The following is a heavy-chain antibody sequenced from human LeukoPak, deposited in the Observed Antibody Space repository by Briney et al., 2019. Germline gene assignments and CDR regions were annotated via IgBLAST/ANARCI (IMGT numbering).Heavy chain of an antibody. V-gene: IGHV3-21*04. D-gene: IGHD3-22*01. J-gene: IGHJ5*02. CDR3: AKEALGYYDSSGYYP. Sequence: GGSLRLSCAASGFTFSSYSMNWVRQAPGKGLEWVSSIGSSSSYIYYADSVKGRFTISRDNSKNTLYLQMNSLRADDTAVYYCAKEALGYYDSSGYYPWGQGTLVTVSS. CDR1: GFTFSSYS. CDR2: IGSSSSYI.